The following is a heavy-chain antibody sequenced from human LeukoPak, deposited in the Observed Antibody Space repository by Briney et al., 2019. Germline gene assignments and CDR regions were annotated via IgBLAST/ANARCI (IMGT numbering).Heavy chain of an antibody. CDR3: ARQDDILTLDP. V-gene: IGHV4-59*08. D-gene: IGHD3-9*01. Sequence: SETLSLTCTVSGGSISSYYWSWIRQPPGKGLEWIGYIYYSGSTKYNPSLKSRVTISVDTSKNQFSLKLNSVTAADAAVYYCARQDDILTLDPWGQGTLVTLSS. CDR1: GGSISSYY. CDR2: IYYSGST. J-gene: IGHJ5*02.